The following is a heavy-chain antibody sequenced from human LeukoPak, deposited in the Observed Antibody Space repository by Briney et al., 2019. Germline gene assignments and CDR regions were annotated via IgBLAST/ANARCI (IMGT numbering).Heavy chain of an antibody. J-gene: IGHJ4*02. D-gene: IGHD1-26*01. V-gene: IGHV1-8*03. CDR3: ARDPRELRRSWFDY. CDR2: MNPNSGNT. Sequence: ASVKVSCKASGYTFTSYDTNWVRQATGQGLEWMGWMNPNSGNTGYAQKFQGRVTITRDTSISTAYMELSSLRSEDTAVYYCARDPRELRRSWFDYWGQGTLVTVSS. CDR1: GYTFTSYD.